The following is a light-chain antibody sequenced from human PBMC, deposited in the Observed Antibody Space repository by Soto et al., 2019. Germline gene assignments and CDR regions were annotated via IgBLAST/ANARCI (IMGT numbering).Light chain of an antibody. Sequence: EIVLTQSPGTLSLSPGERATLSCRASQSVSNSYLAWYQQKPGQAPRLLIYGASSRATGIPDRFSGSGSGTDFTLTITRLEPEDFAVYYCQQYGTSPFTFGPGTIVDIK. J-gene: IGKJ3*01. CDR2: GAS. CDR1: QSVSNSY. CDR3: QQYGTSPFT. V-gene: IGKV3-20*01.